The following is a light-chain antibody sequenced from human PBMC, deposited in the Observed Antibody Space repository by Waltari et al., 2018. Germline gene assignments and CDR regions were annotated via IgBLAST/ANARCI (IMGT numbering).Light chain of an antibody. CDR1: SSDVGSYDL. V-gene: IGLV2-23*02. Sequence: QSALTQPASVSGSPGQSITISCTGTSSDVGSYDLVSWYQQHPGKAPKLMIYEVNKRPSGVSHRFSGSRSGNTASLTSSGLQAEDEADYHCCSYAGNCTVVFGGGTKLTVL. CDR2: EVN. J-gene: IGLJ2*01. CDR3: CSYAGNCTVV.